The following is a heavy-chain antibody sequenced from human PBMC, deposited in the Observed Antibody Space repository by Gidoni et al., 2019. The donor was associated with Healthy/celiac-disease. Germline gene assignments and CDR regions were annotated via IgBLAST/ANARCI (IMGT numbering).Heavy chain of an antibody. CDR1: GGSFSGYY. J-gene: IGHJ4*02. CDR3: ARMIRRGGNAFDY. Sequence: QVQLQQWGAGLLQPSETLSLTCAVYGGSFSGYYWSWIRQPPGKGLEWIGEINHSGSTNYNPSLKSRVTISVDTSKNQFSLKLSSVTAADTAVYYCARMIRRGGNAFDYWGQGTLXTXSS. D-gene: IGHD2-15*01. CDR2: INHSGST. V-gene: IGHV4-34*01.